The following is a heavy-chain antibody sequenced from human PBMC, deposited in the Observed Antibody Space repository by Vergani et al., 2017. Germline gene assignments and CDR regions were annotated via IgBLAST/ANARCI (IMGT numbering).Heavy chain of an antibody. CDR1: GYTFTSYY. CDR2: INPSGGST. D-gene: IGHD6-19*01. Sequence: QVQLVQSGAEVKKPGASVKVSCKASGYTFTSYYMHWVRQAPGQGLEWMGIINPSGGSTSYAQKFQGRVTMTRDTSTRTVYMALSSLRSEDTAVYYCARADTVADGYFDYWGQGTLVTVSS. J-gene: IGHJ4*02. V-gene: IGHV1-46*01. CDR3: ARADTVADGYFDY.